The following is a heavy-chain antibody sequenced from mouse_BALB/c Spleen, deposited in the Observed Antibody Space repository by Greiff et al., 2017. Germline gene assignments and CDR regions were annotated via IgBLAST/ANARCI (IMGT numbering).Heavy chain of an antibody. V-gene: IGHV1-9*01. CDR3: ARRASMIIPDY. D-gene: IGHD2-4*01. CDR2: ILPGSGST. J-gene: IGHJ2*01. CDR1: GYTFSSYW. Sequence: VQLQQSGAELMKPGASVKISCKATGYTFSSYWIEWVKQRPGHGLEWIGEILPGSGSTNYNEKFKGKATFTADTSSNTAYMQLSSLTSEDSAVYYCARRASMIIPDYWGQGTTLTVSS.